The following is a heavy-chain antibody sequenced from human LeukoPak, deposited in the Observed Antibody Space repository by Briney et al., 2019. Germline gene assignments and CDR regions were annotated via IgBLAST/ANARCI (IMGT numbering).Heavy chain of an antibody. CDR3: AREPAVVGTGHYFDY. J-gene: IGHJ4*02. CDR1: GGSISSYY. V-gene: IGHV4-59*12. Sequence: KTSETQSLTCTVSGGSISSYYWSWIRQPPGKGLEWIGYIYYSGSTNYNPSLKSRVTISVDTSKNQFSLKLSSVTAADTAVYYCAREPAVVGTGHYFDYWGQGTLVTVSS. D-gene: IGHD6-19*01. CDR2: IYYSGST.